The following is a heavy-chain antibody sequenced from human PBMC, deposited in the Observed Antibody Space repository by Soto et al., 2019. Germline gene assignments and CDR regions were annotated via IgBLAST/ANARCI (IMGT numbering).Heavy chain of an antibody. J-gene: IGHJ1*01. CDR2: ISYDGSNK. CDR1: GFTFSSYG. Sequence: QVQLVESGGGVVQPGRSLRLSCAASGFTFSSYGMHWVRQAPGKGLEWVAVISYDGSNKYYADSVKGRFTISRDNSKNTLYLQMNSLRAEDTAVYYCAIEYYDYVWGSYRWEYFQHWGQGTLVTVSS. D-gene: IGHD3-16*02. CDR3: AIEYYDYVWGSYRWEYFQH. V-gene: IGHV3-30*03.